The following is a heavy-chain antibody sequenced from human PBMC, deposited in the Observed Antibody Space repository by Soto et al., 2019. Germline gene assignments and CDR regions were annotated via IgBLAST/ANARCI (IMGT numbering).Heavy chain of an antibody. CDR1: GVSISSSSYY. J-gene: IGHJ6*02. V-gene: IGHV4-39*01. CDR3: AGGDYYHSSGYYFYYYTMDV. D-gene: IGHD3-22*01. CDR2: VYYGGST. Sequence: PSETLSLTCTVSGVSISSSSYYWGRLRQPPGKGLEWIGNVYYGGSTYYNPSLKSRVTISVETSKSQFSLKLGSVTAADTAVYYCAGGDYYHSSGYYFYYYTMDVWGQGTTVTVSS.